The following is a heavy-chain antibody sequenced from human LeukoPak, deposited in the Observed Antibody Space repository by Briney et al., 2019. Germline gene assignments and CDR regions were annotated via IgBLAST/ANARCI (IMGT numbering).Heavy chain of an antibody. V-gene: IGHV3-43*02. CDR3: AKDNWVATRGHYGFDY. Sequence: GGSLRLSCAASGFTFDDYAMHWVRQPPGKGLECVSLISGDGSITYYADSVKGRFTISRDNSKNPLYLQMNSLRTEDTALYYCAKDNWVATRGHYGFDYWGQGTLVTVSS. D-gene: IGHD5-12*01. CDR1: GFTFDDYA. J-gene: IGHJ4*02. CDR2: ISGDGSIT.